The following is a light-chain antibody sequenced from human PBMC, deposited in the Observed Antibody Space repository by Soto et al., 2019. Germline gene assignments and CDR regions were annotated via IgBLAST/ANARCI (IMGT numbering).Light chain of an antibody. CDR3: GSYTGSIYV. Sequence: QSVLTQPASVSGSPGQSITISCTGTSSDVGGYKFVSWYQQHPGKAPKLMIYEVSNRPSGVSSRFSGSKSGNTASLTISGLHAEDEADYYCGSYTGSIYVFGPGTKLT. CDR1: SSDVGGYKF. J-gene: IGLJ1*01. CDR2: EVS. V-gene: IGLV2-14*01.